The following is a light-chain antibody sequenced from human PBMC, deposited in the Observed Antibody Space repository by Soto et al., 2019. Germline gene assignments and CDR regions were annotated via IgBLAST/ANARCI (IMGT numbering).Light chain of an antibody. V-gene: IGLV2-14*01. CDR2: EVS. Sequence: QSVLTQPASVSGSPGQSITISCTGTSSDVGGYNYVSWYQQHPGKAPKLMIYEVSDRPSGVSNRFSGSKSGNTASLTISELQAEDEADYYCSSYTITSTYVFGTGTKVTVL. CDR3: SSYTITSTYV. CDR1: SSDVGGYNY. J-gene: IGLJ1*01.